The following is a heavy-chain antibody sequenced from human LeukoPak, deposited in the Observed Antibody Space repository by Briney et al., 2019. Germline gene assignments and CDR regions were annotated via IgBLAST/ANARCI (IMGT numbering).Heavy chain of an antibody. Sequence: GGSLRLSCAASGFTFSNYAMSWVRQAPGKGLEWVSAISGSGGSTYYADSVKGRFTISRDNSKNTLYLQMNSLRAEDTAVYYCAKDRVQYCSSTSCYGPLDYWGQGTLVTVSS. CDR3: AKDRVQYCSSTSCYGPLDY. J-gene: IGHJ4*02. CDR2: ISGSGGST. V-gene: IGHV3-23*01. CDR1: GFTFSNYA. D-gene: IGHD2-2*01.